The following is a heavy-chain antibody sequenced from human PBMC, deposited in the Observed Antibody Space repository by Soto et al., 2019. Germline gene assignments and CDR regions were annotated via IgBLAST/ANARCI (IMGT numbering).Heavy chain of an antibody. V-gene: IGHV3-23*01. CDR3: AKDRYDYRGNSVSEYFQH. D-gene: IGHD4-17*01. CDR2: ISGSGGST. Sequence: GSLRLSCAASGFTFSSYAMSWVRQAPGKGLEWVSAISGSGGSTYYADSVKGRFTISRDNSKNTLYLQMNSLRAEDTAVYYCAKDRYDYRGNSVSEYFQHWGQGTLVTVSS. J-gene: IGHJ1*01. CDR1: GFTFSSYA.